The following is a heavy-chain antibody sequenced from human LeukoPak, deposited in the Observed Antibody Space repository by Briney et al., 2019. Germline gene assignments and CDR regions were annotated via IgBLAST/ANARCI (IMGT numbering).Heavy chain of an antibody. J-gene: IGHJ4*02. V-gene: IGHV1-2*02. D-gene: IGHD2-2*01. Sequence: ASVKVSCKASGYTFTGYYMHWVRQAPGQGLEWMGWINPNSGGTNYAQKFQGRVTMTRDMSISTAYMELSRLRSDDTAVYYCARGNWADIAVQSPWYLILYWGQGTLVTVSS. CDR1: GYTFTGYY. CDR2: INPNSGGT. CDR3: ARGNWADIAVQSPWYLILY.